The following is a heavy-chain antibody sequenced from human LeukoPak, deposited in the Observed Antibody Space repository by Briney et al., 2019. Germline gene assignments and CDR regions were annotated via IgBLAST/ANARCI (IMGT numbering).Heavy chain of an antibody. Sequence: GGSLRLSCAASGVTSNYMTWVRQAPGKGLEWVSVIYNGGTTYYADSVKGRFTISRDNSKSTLFVYLQMNSLRTDDTDLYYCAGGGEAARSLAYWGQGALVTVSS. J-gene: IGHJ4*02. CDR1: GVTSNY. CDR2: IYNGGTT. D-gene: IGHD6-6*01. CDR3: AGGGEAARSLAY. V-gene: IGHV3-66*02.